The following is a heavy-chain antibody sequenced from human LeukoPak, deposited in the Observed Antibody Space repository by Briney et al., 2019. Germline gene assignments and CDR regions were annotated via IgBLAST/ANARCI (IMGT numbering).Heavy chain of an antibody. D-gene: IGHD3-9*01. V-gene: IGHV3-48*02. CDR3: ARDNDWAFHY. J-gene: IGHJ4*02. CDR2: INHNGEMI. Sequence: GGSLRRTSAGYGFTFSNYVMSWVRQAPGKGLEWGSYINHNGEMIFYPDFVKARFTTSRDNAKNSLYLQINSLRDEDTAVYYCARDNDWAFHYWGQGTLVTVSS. CDR1: GFTFSNYV.